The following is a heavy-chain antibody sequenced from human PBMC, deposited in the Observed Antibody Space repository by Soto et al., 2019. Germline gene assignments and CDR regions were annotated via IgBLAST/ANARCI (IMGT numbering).Heavy chain of an antibody. CDR2: IIPIVGSA. CDR1: GGTFSSYA. CDR3: ARSQGSSTSLEIYYYYYYGMDV. D-gene: IGHD2-2*01. V-gene: IGHV1-69*01. Sequence: QVQLVQSGAEVKKPGSSMKVSCKASGGTFSSYAISWVRQAPGQGLEWMGGIIPIVGSANYAQKFQGRVTITADESPSTAYMELSSLRSEDTAVYYCARSQGSSTSLEIYYYYYYGMDVWGQGTTVTVSS. J-gene: IGHJ6*02.